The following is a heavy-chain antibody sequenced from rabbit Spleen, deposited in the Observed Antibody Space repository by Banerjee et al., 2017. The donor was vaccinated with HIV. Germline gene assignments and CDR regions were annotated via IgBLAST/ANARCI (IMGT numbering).Heavy chain of an antibody. V-gene: IGHV1S45*01. CDR1: GFSFSFSYW. CDR3: ARDSGSNAYIDVYFNL. CDR2: IYGGSSDTT. J-gene: IGHJ4*01. Sequence: QEQLVESGGGLVQPEGSLTLTCTASGFSFSFSYWICWVRQAPGKGLEWIACIYGGSSDTTYYASWAKGRFTISKTSSTTVTLQMTSLTAADTATYFCARDSGSNAYIDVYFNLWGQGTLVTVS. D-gene: IGHD4-2*01.